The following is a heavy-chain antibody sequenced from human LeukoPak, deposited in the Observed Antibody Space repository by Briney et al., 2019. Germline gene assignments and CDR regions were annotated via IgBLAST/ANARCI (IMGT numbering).Heavy chain of an antibody. CDR2: ISSSGSVI. J-gene: IGHJ4*02. CDR1: GFTLSTYE. D-gene: IGHD5-12*01. Sequence: GGSLRLSCAASGFTLSTYEMNWVRQAPGKGLEWIAYISSSGSVIFYADSVKGRFTLSRDNAKNSLRLQMNSLRAEDTAVYYCARDWLRLGYWGQGTLVTVSS. V-gene: IGHV3-48*03. CDR3: ARDWLRLGY.